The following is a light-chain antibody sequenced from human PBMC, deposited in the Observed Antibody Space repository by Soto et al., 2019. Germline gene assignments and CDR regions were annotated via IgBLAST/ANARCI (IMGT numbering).Light chain of an antibody. CDR3: SSYAGSNNVV. CDR1: SSDVGGHNY. Sequence: QSVLTQPASVSGSPGQSITISCTGTSSDVGGHNYVSWYQQHPGTAPKLMIYEVTNRPSGVSNRFSGSKSGNTASLTISGLQAEDEADYYCSSYAGSNNVVFGGGTKLTVL. J-gene: IGLJ3*02. V-gene: IGLV2-14*01. CDR2: EVT.